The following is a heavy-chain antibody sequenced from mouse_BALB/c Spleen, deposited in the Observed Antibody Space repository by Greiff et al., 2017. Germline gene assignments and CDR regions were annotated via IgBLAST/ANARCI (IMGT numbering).Heavy chain of an antibody. V-gene: IGHV2-2*02. CDR3: ARCDGYYRICAMDY. CDR1: GFSLTSYG. J-gene: IGHJ4*01. D-gene: IGHD2-3*01. Sequence: VKLMESGPGLVQPSQSLSITCTVSGFSLTSYGVHWVRQSPGKGLEWLGVIWSGGSTDYNAAFISRLSISKDNSKSQVFFKMNSLQANDTAIYYCARCDGYYRICAMDYWGQGTSVTVSS. CDR2: IWSGGST.